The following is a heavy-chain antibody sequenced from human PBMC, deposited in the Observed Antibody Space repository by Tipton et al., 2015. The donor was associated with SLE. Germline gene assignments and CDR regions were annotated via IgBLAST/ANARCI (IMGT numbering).Heavy chain of an antibody. J-gene: IGHJ4*02. CDR3: ARALGYYDSSGFSYDY. V-gene: IGHV3-33*01. Sequence: SLRLSCVASGFTFGTYGMHWVRQAPGKGLEWVALIWYDGSAKYFSDSVKGRFTISRDNSKNTLYLQMNSLRAEDTAVYYCARALGYYDSSGFSYDYWGQGTLVTVSS. CDR2: IWYDGSAK. CDR1: GFTFGTYG. D-gene: IGHD3-22*01.